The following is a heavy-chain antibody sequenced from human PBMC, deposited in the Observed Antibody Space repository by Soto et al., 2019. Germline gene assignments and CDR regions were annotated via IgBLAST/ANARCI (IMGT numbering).Heavy chain of an antibody. D-gene: IGHD3-3*01. CDR3: GGEAETTFFL. CDR1: GYTFTSYG. CDR2: ISAYNGNT. V-gene: IGHV1-18*01. Sequence: QVQLVQSGAEVKKPGASVKVSCKASGYTFTSYGISWVRQAPGQGLEWMGWISAYNGNTNYAQKLQGRVTMTTDTPTSTACMVLRSLRSHDTAVYYCGGEAETTFFLWWQGTLVSVSS. J-gene: IGHJ4*02.